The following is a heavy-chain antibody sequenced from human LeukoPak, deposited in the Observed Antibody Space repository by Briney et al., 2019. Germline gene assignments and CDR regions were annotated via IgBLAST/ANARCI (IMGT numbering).Heavy chain of an antibody. CDR1: RFTFRSYS. D-gene: IGHD4-17*01. Sequence: GGSLRLSCAASRFTFRSYSMNWVRQAPGKGLEWVSYISSSSSTIYYADSVKGRFTISRDNAKNSLYLQMNSLRDEDTAVYYCSKTFYGDDYYYYGMDVWGQGTTVTVSS. CDR3: SKTFYGDDYYYYGMDV. V-gene: IGHV3-48*02. CDR2: ISSSSSTI. J-gene: IGHJ6*02.